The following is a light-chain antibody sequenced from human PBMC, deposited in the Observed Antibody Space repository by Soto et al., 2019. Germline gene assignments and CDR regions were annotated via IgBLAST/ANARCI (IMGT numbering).Light chain of an antibody. J-gene: IGLJ3*02. CDR3: QSYDISLTGWV. CDR1: SSNIGAGYD. Sequence: QSVLTQPPSVSGAPGQRVTISCTGSSSNIGAGYDVHWYQHLPGTAPKLLISGFFNRPSGVPDRFSGSKSGTSVSLAITGLQAEDEGDYYCQSYDISLTGWVFGGGTKLTVL. CDR2: GFF. V-gene: IGLV1-40*01.